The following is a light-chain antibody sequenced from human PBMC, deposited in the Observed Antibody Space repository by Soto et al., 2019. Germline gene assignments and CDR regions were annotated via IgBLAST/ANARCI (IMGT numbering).Light chain of an antibody. V-gene: IGKV3-20*01. J-gene: IGKJ3*01. Sequence: EIVLTQSPGTLSLSPGERATLSCRASQSVSSSYLAWYQQKPGQAPRLLIYGASSRATGIPDRFSGSGSGTDFTLTISRLEPEDFAVYYCQQYGSSPSFTFGPWTKVDI. CDR3: QQYGSSPSFT. CDR1: QSVSSSY. CDR2: GAS.